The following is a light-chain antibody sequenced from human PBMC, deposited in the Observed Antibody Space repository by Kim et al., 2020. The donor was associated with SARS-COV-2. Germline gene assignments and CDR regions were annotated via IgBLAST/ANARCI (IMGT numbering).Light chain of an antibody. V-gene: IGLV3-1*01. CDR1: KLGDKY. CDR2: QDT. J-gene: IGLJ2*01. Sequence: SVSPGQTASITCSGDKLGDKYACWYQQKPGQSPVLVIYQDTKRPSGIPERFSGSNSGNTATLTISGTQATDEAGYYCQAWDSSTVVFGGGTQLTVL. CDR3: QAWDSSTVV.